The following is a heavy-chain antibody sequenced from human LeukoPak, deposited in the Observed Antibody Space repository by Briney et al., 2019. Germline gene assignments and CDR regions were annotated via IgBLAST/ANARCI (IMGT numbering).Heavy chain of an antibody. V-gene: IGHV3-7*04. CDR1: GFTFSNYY. CDR2: IRQDASAV. D-gene: IGHD3-22*01. J-gene: IGHJ4*02. CDR3: ARWIHDSGALGLDF. Sequence: GGSLRLSCAASGFTFSNYYMSWVRQAPGKGLEWVDNIRQDASAVFYVDSLKGRFTVSRDNTKNSLYLQMSSLRVEDTAVYYCARWIHDSGALGLDFWGRGTLVTVSS.